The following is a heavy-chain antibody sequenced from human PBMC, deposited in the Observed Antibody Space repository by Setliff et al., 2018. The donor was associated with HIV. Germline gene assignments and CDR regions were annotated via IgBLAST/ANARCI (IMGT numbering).Heavy chain of an antibody. V-gene: IGHV4-39*01. D-gene: IGHD3-22*01. J-gene: IGHJ3*01. CDR2: VFYSGNT. CDR3: ARQGAGYYYDSSEYYTGNGFDF. Sequence: SETLSLTCTVSGGSISSSNYYWGWIRQSPGKGLEWIGSVFYSGNTNYNPSLKSRVTMSVDTSKNQFSLKLTSVTAADTAVYYCARQGAGYYYDSSEYYTGNGFDFWGQGTLVTVSS. CDR1: GGSISSSNYY.